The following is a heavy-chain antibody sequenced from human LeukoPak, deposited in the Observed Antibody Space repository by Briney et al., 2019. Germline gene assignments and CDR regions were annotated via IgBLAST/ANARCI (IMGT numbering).Heavy chain of an antibody. CDR1: GGSFSGYY. CDR3: ARGRIVVGIAAAGIDY. V-gene: IGHV4-34*01. Sequence: SETLSLTCAVYGGSFSGYYWSWIRQPPGKGLEWIGEINHSGSTNYNPSLKSRVTISVDTSKNQFSLKLSSVTAADTAVYYCARGRIVVGIAAAGIDYWGQGTLVIVSS. D-gene: IGHD6-13*01. CDR2: INHSGST. J-gene: IGHJ4*02.